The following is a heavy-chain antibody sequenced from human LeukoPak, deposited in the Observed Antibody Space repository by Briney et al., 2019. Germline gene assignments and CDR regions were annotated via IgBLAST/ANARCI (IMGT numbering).Heavy chain of an antibody. CDR1: GFTFSSYW. Sequence: PGGSLRLSCAASGFTFSSYWMHWVRQAPGKGLMWVSRINSDGSITNYAASVKGRFTISRDNAKHTLYLQMNSLRAEDTAVYYCARVRATFSPHFDNWGQGTLVTVSS. CDR2: INSDGSIT. V-gene: IGHV3-74*01. CDR3: ARVRATFSPHFDN. D-gene: IGHD5-12*01. J-gene: IGHJ4*02.